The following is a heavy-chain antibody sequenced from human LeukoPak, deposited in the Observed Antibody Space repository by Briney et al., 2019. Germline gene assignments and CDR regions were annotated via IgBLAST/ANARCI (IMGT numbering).Heavy chain of an antibody. CDR2: SSGSGGST. J-gene: IGHJ5*02. Sequence: GGSLRLSCAASGFTFSSYAMSWVRQAPGKGLEWVSASSGSGGSTYYADSVKGRFTISRDNSKNTLYLQMNSLRAEDTAVYYCAKIVVPAASRQAGWFDPWGQGTLVTVSS. D-gene: IGHD2-2*01. CDR3: AKIVVPAASRQAGWFDP. V-gene: IGHV3-23*01. CDR1: GFTFSSYA.